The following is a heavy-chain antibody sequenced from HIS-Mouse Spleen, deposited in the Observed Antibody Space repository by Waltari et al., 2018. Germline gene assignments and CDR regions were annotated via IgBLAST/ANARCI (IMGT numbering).Heavy chain of an antibody. CDR3: ARERRGPGWFDP. J-gene: IGHJ5*02. CDR1: GFPFSSYV. D-gene: IGHD5-12*01. Sequence: EVQLVESGGGLVQPGGSLRLSWAASGFPFSSYVMTWVRQAPGKGLEWVANIKQDGSEKYYVDSVKGRFTISRDNAKNSLYLQMNSLRAEDTAVYYCARERRGPGWFDPWGQGTLVTVSS. CDR2: IKQDGSEK. V-gene: IGHV3-7*01.